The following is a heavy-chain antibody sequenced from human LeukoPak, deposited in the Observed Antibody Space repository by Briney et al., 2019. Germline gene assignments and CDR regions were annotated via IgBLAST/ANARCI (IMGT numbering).Heavy chain of an antibody. V-gene: IGHV5-51*01. D-gene: IGHD2-21*02. Sequence: GESLKISCKGSGYSFTNYWIGWVRQMPGKGLELMVVIYPGDSATRYSPSFQGQVAISVDKSIRTAYLQWSSLKASDIAMYYCARLPYCGGDCYPNWFDTWGQGTLVTVSS. J-gene: IGHJ5*02. CDR1: GYSFTNYW. CDR2: IYPGDSAT. CDR3: ARLPYCGGDCYPNWFDT.